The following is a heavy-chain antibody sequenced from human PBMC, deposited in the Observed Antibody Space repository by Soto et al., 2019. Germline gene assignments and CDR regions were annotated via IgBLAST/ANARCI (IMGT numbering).Heavy chain of an antibody. Sequence: GSSVKLSCKASGYTFTTYAIHWVRQAPGQSLECMGWINAANGNPKYSKKFQDRVTISRDTSAITAYMELSSLRSEDTAVYYCVRGSDFSAYDSFFEEWGQVTQVT. CDR2: INAANGNP. CDR1: GYTFTTYA. D-gene: IGHD5-12*01. J-gene: IGHJ4*02. CDR3: VRGSDFSAYDSFFEE. V-gene: IGHV1-3*01.